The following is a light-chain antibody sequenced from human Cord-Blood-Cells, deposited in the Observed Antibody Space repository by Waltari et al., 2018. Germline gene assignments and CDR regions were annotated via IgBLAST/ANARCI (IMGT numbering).Light chain of an antibody. V-gene: IGLV2-14*01. CDR2: DVS. Sequence: QSALTQPASVSGSPGQSITISCIGTSSDVGGYNYVSWYQQHPGNAPKPMIYDVSNRPSGVSNRFSGSKSGNTASLTISGLQAEDEADYYCSSYTSSSTVVFGGGTKLTVL. CDR1: SSDVGGYNY. CDR3: SSYTSSSTVV. J-gene: IGLJ2*01.